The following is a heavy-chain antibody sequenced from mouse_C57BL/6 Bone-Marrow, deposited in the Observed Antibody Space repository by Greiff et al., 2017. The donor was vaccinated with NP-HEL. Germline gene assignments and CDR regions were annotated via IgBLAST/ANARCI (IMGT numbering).Heavy chain of an antibody. CDR1: EYEFPSHD. CDR3: ARVHYGSSYLWYFDV. V-gene: IGHV5-2*01. Sequence: EVKLMESGGGLVQPGESLKLSCESNEYEFPSHDMSWVRKTPEKRLELVAAINSDGGSTYYPDTMERRFIISRDNTKKTLYLQMSRLRSEDTALYYCARVHYGSSYLWYFDVWGTGTTVTVSS. J-gene: IGHJ1*03. CDR2: INSDGGST. D-gene: IGHD1-1*01.